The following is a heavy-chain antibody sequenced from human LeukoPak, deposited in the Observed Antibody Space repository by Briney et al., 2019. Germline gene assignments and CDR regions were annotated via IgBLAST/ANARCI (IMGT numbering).Heavy chain of an antibody. CDR2: INPNSGVT. CDR1: GYTFSGFY. CDR3: ARDLQPVVVAATPPGY. J-gene: IGHJ4*02. V-gene: IGHV1-2*02. Sequence: AASVKVSCKASGYTFSGFYIHWVRQAPGQGLEWMGWINPNSGVTNYAQKLQGRVTITRDTSIDTAYMQLSRLRSDDTAVYYCARDLQPVVVAATPPGYWGQGTLVTVSS. D-gene: IGHD2-15*01.